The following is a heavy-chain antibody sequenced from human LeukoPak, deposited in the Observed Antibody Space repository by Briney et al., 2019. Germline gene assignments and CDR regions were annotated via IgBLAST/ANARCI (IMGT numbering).Heavy chain of an antibody. CDR2: INHSGST. V-gene: IGHV4-34*01. CDR1: GGSFSGYY. Sequence: SETLSLTCAVYGGSFSGYYWSWIRQPPGKGLEWIGEINHSGSTNYNPSLKSRVTISVDTSKNQFSLKLSSVTAADTAVYYCARDDYDIRGWYFDLWGRGTPVTVSS. CDR3: ARDDYDIRGWYFDL. D-gene: IGHD3-9*01. J-gene: IGHJ2*01.